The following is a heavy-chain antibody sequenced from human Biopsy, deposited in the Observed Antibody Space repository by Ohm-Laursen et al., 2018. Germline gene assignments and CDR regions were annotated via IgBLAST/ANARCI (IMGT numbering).Heavy chain of an antibody. CDR3: AADINVWNVNY. V-gene: IGHV1-24*01. CDR1: GYTLTELS. D-gene: IGHD1-1*01. Sequence: SVKVSCNVSGYTLTELSIHWVRQTGGQGLEWMGRIIPILRTTTYAQKFQGRITMTEDTSTDTAYMELSSLRSEDTAVYYCAADINVWNVNYWGQGTQVTVSS. CDR2: IIPILRTT. J-gene: IGHJ4*02.